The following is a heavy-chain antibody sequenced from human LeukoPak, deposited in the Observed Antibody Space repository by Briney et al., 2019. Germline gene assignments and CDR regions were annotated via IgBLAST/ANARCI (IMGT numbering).Heavy chain of an antibody. D-gene: IGHD6-6*01. Sequence: GGSLRLSCAASGFSFSSYEMNWVRQAPGKGLEWVSYISSSSSIMYSADSVKGRFTISRDNAKNSLYLQMNSLRAEDTAIYYCSGQYSSSSVVDYWGQGTLVTVSS. CDR3: SGQYSSSSVVDY. CDR1: GFSFSSYE. J-gene: IGHJ4*02. CDR2: ISSSSSIM. V-gene: IGHV3-48*03.